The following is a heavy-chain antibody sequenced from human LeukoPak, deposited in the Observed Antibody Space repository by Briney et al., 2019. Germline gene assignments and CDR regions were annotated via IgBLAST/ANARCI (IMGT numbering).Heavy chain of an antibody. CDR3: ARVPGELSLYLDY. V-gene: IGHV1-2*02. D-gene: IGHD3-16*02. J-gene: IGHJ4*02. Sequence: ASVKVSCKASGYTFTGYYMHWVRQAPGQGLEWMGWINPNSGGTNYAQKFQGRVTMTRDTSISTAYMELSRLRSDDTAVYYCARVPGELSLYLDYWGQGTLVTVSS. CDR1: GYTFTGYY. CDR2: INPNSGGT.